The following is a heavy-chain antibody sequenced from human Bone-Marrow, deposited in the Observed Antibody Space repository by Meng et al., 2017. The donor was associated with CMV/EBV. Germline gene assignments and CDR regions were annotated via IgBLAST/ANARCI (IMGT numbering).Heavy chain of an antibody. CDR1: GYTFTGYY. V-gene: IGHV1-2*02. CDR2: INPNSGGT. Sequence: ASVKVSCKASGYTFTGYYMHWVRQAPGQGLEWMGWINPNSGGTNYAQKFQGRVTITRDTSISTAYMELSRLRSDDTAVYYCAREARGVYQLLRKGGIFDYWGQGTLVTVSS. J-gene: IGHJ4*02. D-gene: IGHD2-2*01. CDR3: AREARGVYQLLRKGGIFDY.